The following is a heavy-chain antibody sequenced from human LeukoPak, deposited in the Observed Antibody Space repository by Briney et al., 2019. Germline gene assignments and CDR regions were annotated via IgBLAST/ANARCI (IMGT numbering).Heavy chain of an antibody. Sequence: SEPLSLTCTVSGGSISSYYWSWIRQPAGKGLEWIGRIYTSGSTNYNPSLKNRVTISIDTSKNQFSLKLSSVTAADTAVYYCGAESERWVVRSWGQGTLVTVSS. CDR2: IYTSGST. CDR3: GAESERWVVRS. V-gene: IGHV4-4*07. D-gene: IGHD6-19*01. J-gene: IGHJ4*02. CDR1: GGSISSYY.